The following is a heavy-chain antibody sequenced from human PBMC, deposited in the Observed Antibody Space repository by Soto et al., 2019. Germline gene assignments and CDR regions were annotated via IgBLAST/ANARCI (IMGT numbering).Heavy chain of an antibody. CDR3: ARIGRKSSRLVDY. CDR1: GGSFSGYY. D-gene: IGHD6-6*01. V-gene: IGHV4-34*01. Sequence: SETLSLTCAVYGGSFSGYYWSWIRQPPGKGLEWIGEINHSGSTNYNPSLKSRVTISVDTSKNQFSLKLSSVTAADTAVYYCARIGRKSSRLVDYWGQGTLVTVSS. CDR2: INHSGST. J-gene: IGHJ4*02.